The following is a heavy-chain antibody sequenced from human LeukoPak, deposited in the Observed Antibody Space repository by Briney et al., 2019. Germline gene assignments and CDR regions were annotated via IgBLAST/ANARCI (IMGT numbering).Heavy chain of an antibody. CDR3: AGTYFAFHMGGAFDI. J-gene: IGHJ3*02. CDR2: MYYTGST. CDR1: GGSISSYY. V-gene: IGHV4-59*08. Sequence: SETLSLTCTVSGGSISSYYWSWIRQPPGKGVEWIGYMYYTGSTNYNSSLKSRVIMSVDMSKNQFSLKLSSVTAADTAVYYCAGTYFAFHMGGAFDIWGQGTVVTVSS. D-gene: IGHD2-21*01.